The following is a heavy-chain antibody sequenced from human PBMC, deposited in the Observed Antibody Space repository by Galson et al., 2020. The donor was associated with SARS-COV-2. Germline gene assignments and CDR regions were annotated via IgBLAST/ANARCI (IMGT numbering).Heavy chain of an antibody. V-gene: IGHV4-59*01. Sequence: SETLSLTCTVSGGSISRYYWSWIRQPPGKGLEWIGYIYYSGSTSYNPSLKGRVTISVDMSKYQFSLQLTSVTAADTAVYYCARDIWGSGFDYYGLDVWGQGTTVTVSS. CDR1: GGSISRYY. D-gene: IGHD5-12*01. CDR3: ARDIWGSGFDYYGLDV. CDR2: IYYSGST. J-gene: IGHJ6*02.